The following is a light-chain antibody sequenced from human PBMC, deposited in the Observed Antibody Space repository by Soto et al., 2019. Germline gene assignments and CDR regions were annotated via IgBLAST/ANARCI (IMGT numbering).Light chain of an antibody. CDR2: DTF. Sequence: EIVLTQSPAYLSLAPGERVTLSCRASQSITTYLAWYQKKPGQTPRLLIYDTFNRATGIPDRFSGGGSGTDFTLTISSLETEDFAVYYCQQYINLWTFGQGTKVEIK. CDR3: QQYINLWT. V-gene: IGKV3-11*01. CDR1: QSITTY. J-gene: IGKJ1*01.